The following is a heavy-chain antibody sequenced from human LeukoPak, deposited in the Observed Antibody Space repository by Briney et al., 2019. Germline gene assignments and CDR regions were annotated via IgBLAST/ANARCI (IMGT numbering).Heavy chain of an antibody. Sequence: GGSLRLSCAASGFTFSNYWMSWVRQAPGKGLEWVANIKPDGSEIYYVGFVKGRFTISGDNAKNYPYLQMNSLRAEDTAVYYCASDKVEGPTKFDYWGQGTLVTVSS. V-gene: IGHV3-7*01. CDR2: IKPDGSEI. J-gene: IGHJ4*02. CDR3: ASDKVEGPTKFDY. D-gene: IGHD5-24*01. CDR1: GFTFSNYW.